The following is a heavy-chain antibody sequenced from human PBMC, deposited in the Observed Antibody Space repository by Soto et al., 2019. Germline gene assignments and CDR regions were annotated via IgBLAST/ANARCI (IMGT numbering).Heavy chain of an antibody. V-gene: IGHV4-34*01. J-gene: IGHJ6*02. CDR1: GGSFSGYY. CDR3: ARGHRIAARINYYYYYGMDV. CDR2: INHSGST. Sequence: SETLSLTCAVYGGSFSGYYWSWSRQPPWKGLEWIGEINHSGSTNYNPSLKSRVTISVDTSKNQFSLKLSSVTAADTAVYYCARGHRIAARINYYYYYGMDVWGQGTTVTVSS. D-gene: IGHD6-6*01.